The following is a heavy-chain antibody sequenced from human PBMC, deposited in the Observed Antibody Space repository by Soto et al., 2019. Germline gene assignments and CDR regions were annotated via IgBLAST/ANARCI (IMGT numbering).Heavy chain of an antibody. J-gene: IGHJ6*02. V-gene: IGHV5-51*01. CDR3: ARLSSSWYRNYGMDV. D-gene: IGHD6-13*01. CDR1: GYSFTSYW. CDR2: IYPGDSDT. Sequence: PGESLKISCKGSGYSFTSYWIGWVRQMPGKGLEWMGIIYPGDSDTRYSPSFQGQVTISADKSISTAYLQWSSLKASDTAMYYCARLSSSWYRNYGMDVWGQGTTVTVSS.